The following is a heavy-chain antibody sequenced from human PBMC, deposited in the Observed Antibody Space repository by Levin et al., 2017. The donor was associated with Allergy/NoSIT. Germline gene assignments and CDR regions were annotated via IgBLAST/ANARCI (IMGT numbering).Heavy chain of an antibody. V-gene: IGHV3-48*03. CDR1: GFTFSSYE. CDR3: ARGPEYTIVATIKYDY. Sequence: LSLTCAASGFTFSSYEMNWVRQAPGKGLEWVSYISSSGSTIYYADSVKGRFTISRDNAKNSLYLQMNSLRAEDTAVYYCARGPEYTIVATIKYDYWGQGTLVTVSS. D-gene: IGHD5-12*01. J-gene: IGHJ4*02. CDR2: ISSSGSTI.